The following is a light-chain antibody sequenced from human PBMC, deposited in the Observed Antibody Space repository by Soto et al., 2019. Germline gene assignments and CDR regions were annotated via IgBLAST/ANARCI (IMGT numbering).Light chain of an antibody. CDR1: QGISNY. CDR3: QKYNGGPLT. Sequence: IQLTQSPSSLSSCLPYRFTITCRPSQGISNYLAWYQQKPGKVPKLLIYAASALQSGVPSRFSGTGSGTDFTLTINTLQPEDVATYYCQKYNGGPLTFGGGTKVDI. CDR2: AAS. J-gene: IGKJ4*01. V-gene: IGKV1-27*01.